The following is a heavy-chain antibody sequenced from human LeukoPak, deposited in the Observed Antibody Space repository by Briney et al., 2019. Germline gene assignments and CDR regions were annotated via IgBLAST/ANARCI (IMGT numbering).Heavy chain of an antibody. CDR3: ACQYYDSSGYYYGWFDP. D-gene: IGHD3-22*01. J-gene: IGHJ5*02. CDR1: GGSISSGGYY. V-gene: IGHV4-31*03. Sequence: KTSETLSLTCTVSGGSISSGGYYWSWIRQHPGKGLEWIGYIYYSGSTYYNPSLKSRVTISVDTSKNQFSLKLSSVTAADTAVYYCACQYYDSSGYYYGWFDPWGQGTLVTVSS. CDR2: IYYSGST.